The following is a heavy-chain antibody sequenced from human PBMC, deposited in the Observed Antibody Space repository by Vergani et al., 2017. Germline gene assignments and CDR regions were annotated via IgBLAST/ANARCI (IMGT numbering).Heavy chain of an antibody. CDR1: GASIDSFY. J-gene: IGHJ2*01. V-gene: IGHV4-4*08. D-gene: IGHD4-23*01. CDR3: ARDFGGEWYFDL. Sequence: QLQLQESGPGLVRPSETLSLKCSVSGASIDSFYWSWIRQSPGKGLEWIGYVFRNGNVNYNPSFNFRVAIDTSNNELSLRLTSVTAADTAVYYCARDFGGEWYFDLWGRGATVTVSS. CDR2: VFRNGNV.